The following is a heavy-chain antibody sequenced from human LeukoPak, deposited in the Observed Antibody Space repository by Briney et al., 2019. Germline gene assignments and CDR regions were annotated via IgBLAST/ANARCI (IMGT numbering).Heavy chain of an antibody. D-gene: IGHD2-15*01. J-gene: IGHJ4*02. V-gene: IGHV3-21*01. CDR1: GFTFSSYS. CDR2: ISSSSYI. Sequence: GGSLRPSCAASGFTFSSYSMNWVRQAPGKGLEWVSSISSSSYIYYADSVKGRFTISRDNAKNSLYLQMNSLRAEDTAVYYCAREFSGIEGRGHFDYWGQGTLVTVSS. CDR3: AREFSGIEGRGHFDY.